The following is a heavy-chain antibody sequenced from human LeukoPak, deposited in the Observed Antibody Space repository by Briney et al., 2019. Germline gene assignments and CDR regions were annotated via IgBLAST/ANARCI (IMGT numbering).Heavy chain of an antibody. V-gene: IGHV3-30*02. D-gene: IGHD2-15*01. Sequence: GGSLRLSCAASGFTFSSYGMHWVRQAPGKGLEWVAFIRYDGSNKYYADSVKGRFTISRDNSKNTLYLQMNSLRAEDTAVYYCAKDFPVVVADPPYGALDYWGQGTLVTVSS. CDR2: IRYDGSNK. CDR1: GFTFSSYG. J-gene: IGHJ4*02. CDR3: AKDFPVVVADPPYGALDY.